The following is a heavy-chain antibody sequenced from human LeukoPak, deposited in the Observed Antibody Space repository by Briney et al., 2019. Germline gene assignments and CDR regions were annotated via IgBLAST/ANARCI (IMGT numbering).Heavy chain of an antibody. V-gene: IGHV4-59*01. CDR1: AGSISSYY. CDR3: ARGGYYGLGNDFRFDP. D-gene: IGHD3-10*01. J-gene: IGHJ5*02. Sequence: SETLSLTCPVSAGSISSYYWSWIRQPPGKGLEWIGYIYYSGYTNYNPSLKSRVTISVDTSKNQFSLKLSSVTAADTAVYYCARGGYYGLGNDFRFDPWGQGTLVTVSS. CDR2: IYYSGYT.